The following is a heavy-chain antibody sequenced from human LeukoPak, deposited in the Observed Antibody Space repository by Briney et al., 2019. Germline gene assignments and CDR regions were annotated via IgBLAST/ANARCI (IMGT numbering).Heavy chain of an antibody. CDR2: ISSSGSTI. Sequence: GGSLRLSCAASGFTFSSYAMSWVRQAPGKGLEWVSYISSSGSTIYYADSVKGRFTISRDNAKNSLYLQMNSLRAEDTAVYYCAREGSSWPPYYYYGMDVWGQGTTVTVSS. J-gene: IGHJ6*02. CDR1: GFTFSSYA. D-gene: IGHD6-13*01. V-gene: IGHV3-48*03. CDR3: AREGSSWPPYYYYGMDV.